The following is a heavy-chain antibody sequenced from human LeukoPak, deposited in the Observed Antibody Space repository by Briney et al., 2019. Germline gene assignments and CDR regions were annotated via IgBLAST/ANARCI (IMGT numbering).Heavy chain of an antibody. Sequence: PSETLSLTCTVSGGSISSSSYYWGWIRQPPGKGLEWIGSIYYSGSTYYNPSLKSRVTISVDTSKNQFSLKLSSVTAADTAVYYCARDVGEGFLEWLPTRFDYWGQGTLVTVSS. V-gene: IGHV4-39*07. J-gene: IGHJ4*02. D-gene: IGHD3-3*01. CDR2: IYYSGST. CDR1: GGSISSSSYY. CDR3: ARDVGEGFLEWLPTRFDY.